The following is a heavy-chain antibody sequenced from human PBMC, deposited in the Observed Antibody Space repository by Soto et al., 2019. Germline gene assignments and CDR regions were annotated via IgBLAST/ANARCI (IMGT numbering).Heavy chain of an antibody. D-gene: IGHD2-8*01. Sequence: EVQLVESGGGLVQPGGSLRLSCAASGFTFSTYSMNWVRQAPGKGLEWVSYISSSSSTIYYADSVKGRFTISRDNAKNALYLQMNSLRDEETAVYYCARGALGIWYDFDYWGQGTLVTVS. CDR1: GFTFSTYS. CDR3: ARGALGIWYDFDY. CDR2: ISSSSSTI. J-gene: IGHJ4*02. V-gene: IGHV3-48*02.